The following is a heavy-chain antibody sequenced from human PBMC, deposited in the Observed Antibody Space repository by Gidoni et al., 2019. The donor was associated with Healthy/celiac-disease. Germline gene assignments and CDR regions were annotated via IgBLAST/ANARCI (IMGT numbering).Heavy chain of an antibody. V-gene: IGHV3-33*01. J-gene: IGHJ4*02. CDR3: ARDFGSGQWLVQPDH. D-gene: IGHD6-19*01. CDR2: IWYDGSKK. CDR1: GFTFSSYG. Sequence: QVQLVESGGGVVQPGRSLRLSCAASGFTFSSYGMHWVRQAPGKGLEWVALIWYDGSKKYYADSVKGRFTISRDNSKNTLYLQMNSLRAEDTAVYYCARDFGSGQWLVQPDHWGQGTLVTVSS.